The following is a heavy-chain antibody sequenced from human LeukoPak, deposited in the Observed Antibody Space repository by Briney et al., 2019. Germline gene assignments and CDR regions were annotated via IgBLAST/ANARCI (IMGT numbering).Heavy chain of an antibody. J-gene: IGHJ4*02. CDR2: INPNSGGT. D-gene: IGHD5-18*01. Sequence: ASVKVSCEASGYTFTGYYMHWVRQAPGQGLEWMGWINPNSGGTNYAQKFQGRVTMTRDTSISTAYMELSRLRSDDTAVYYCARVYVIAAMVLNYWGQGTLVTVSS. CDR1: GYTFTGYY. V-gene: IGHV1-2*02. CDR3: ARVYVIAAMVLNY.